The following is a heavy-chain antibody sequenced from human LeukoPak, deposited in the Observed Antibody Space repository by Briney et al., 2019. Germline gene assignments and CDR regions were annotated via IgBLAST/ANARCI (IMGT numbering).Heavy chain of an antibody. J-gene: IGHJ6*04. CDR1: GGTFSSYA. D-gene: IGHD2-2*01. Sequence: ASVKVSCKASGGTFSSYAISWVRQAPGQGLEWMGGIIPIFGTANYAQKFPGRVTITADESTSTAYMELSSLRSEDTAVYYCAREWGGYCSSTSCYGMDVWGKGTTVTVSS. V-gene: IGHV1-69*01. CDR3: AREWGGYCSSTSCYGMDV. CDR2: IIPIFGTA.